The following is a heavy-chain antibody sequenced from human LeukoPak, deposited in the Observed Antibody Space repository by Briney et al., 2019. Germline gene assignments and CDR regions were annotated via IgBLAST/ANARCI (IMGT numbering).Heavy chain of an antibody. V-gene: IGHV1-18*01. CDR1: GYTFTSYG. CDR2: ISAYNGNT. D-gene: IGHD3-10*01. Sequence: ASVKVSCKASGYTFTSYGISWVRQAPGQGLEWMGWISAYNGNTNYAQKLQGRVTMTTDTSTSTAYMELRSLRSDDTAVYYCARGYYYGSESYVSDYWGQGTLVTVSS. J-gene: IGHJ4*02. CDR3: ARGYYYGSESYVSDY.